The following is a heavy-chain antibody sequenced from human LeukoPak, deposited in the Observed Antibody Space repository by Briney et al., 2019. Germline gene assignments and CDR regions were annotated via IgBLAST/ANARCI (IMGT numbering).Heavy chain of an antibody. Sequence: PGGSLRLSCAASGFTVSSNYMSWVRQAPGKGLEWVSVIYSGGSTYYTDSVKGRFTISRDNSKNTLYLQMNSLRAEDTAVYYCARDIRGGELVLDYWGQGTLVTVSS. D-gene: IGHD2-21*01. CDR1: GFTVSSNY. CDR3: ARDIRGGELVLDY. V-gene: IGHV3-53*01. CDR2: IYSGGST. J-gene: IGHJ4*02.